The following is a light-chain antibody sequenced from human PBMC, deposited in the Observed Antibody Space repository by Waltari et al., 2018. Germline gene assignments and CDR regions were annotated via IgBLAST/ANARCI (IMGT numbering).Light chain of an antibody. Sequence: DIVMTQSPDSLAVSLGEGATINCKSSQSVLSSSNNKNYLAWYQQKPGQPPKLLIYWASTRESGVPDRFSGSGSGTDFTLTISSLQAEDVAVYYCQQCYTTPWTFGQGTKVEIK. CDR3: QQCYTTPWT. CDR1: QSVLSSSNNKNY. V-gene: IGKV4-1*01. J-gene: IGKJ1*01. CDR2: WAS.